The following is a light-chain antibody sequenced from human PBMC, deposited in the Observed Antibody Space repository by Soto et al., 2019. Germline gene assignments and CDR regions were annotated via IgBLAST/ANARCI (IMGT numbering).Light chain of an antibody. CDR3: QQYNSYSSIT. CDR2: KAS. CDR1: QSIDSW. V-gene: IGKV1-5*03. J-gene: IGKJ5*01. Sequence: DVQMTQSPSTLSASVGDRVTITCRASQSIDSWLAWYQQKPGKAPNLLIYKASTLETGVPSRFSGSGSGTEFTLTIRSLQSDDFATDYCQQYNSYSSITFGQGTRLEIK.